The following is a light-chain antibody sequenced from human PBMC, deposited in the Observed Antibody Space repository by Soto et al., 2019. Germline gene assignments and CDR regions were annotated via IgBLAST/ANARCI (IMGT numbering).Light chain of an antibody. CDR3: QSYDSSLTGLWV. V-gene: IGLV1-40*01. CDR1: SSNIGAGYD. J-gene: IGLJ3*02. Sequence: QSVLTQPPSVSGAPGQRVTISCTGTSSNIGAGYDVYWYQQLPGTAPKLLIYGNSNRPSGVPDRFSGSKSGTSASLAITGLQAEDEADYYSQSYDSSLTGLWVFGGGTKLTVL. CDR2: GNS.